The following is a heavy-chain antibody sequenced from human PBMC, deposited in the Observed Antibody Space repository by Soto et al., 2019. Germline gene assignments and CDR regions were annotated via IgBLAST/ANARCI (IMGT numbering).Heavy chain of an antibody. CDR2: ISGGGDTT. Sequence: EVQLLESGGGLVQPGGSLRLTCAASGFTFSSYGISWIRLSPGKGLEWVSVISGGGDTTYYTPSVKGRFTISRDDFRNTLYLQMNSLRTEDTAIYYCAKLRDFVVLPAGILDYLGPGTLVTVSS. CDR3: AKLRDFVVLPAGILDY. J-gene: IGHJ4*02. CDR1: GFTFSSYG. V-gene: IGHV3-23*01. D-gene: IGHD2-8*01.